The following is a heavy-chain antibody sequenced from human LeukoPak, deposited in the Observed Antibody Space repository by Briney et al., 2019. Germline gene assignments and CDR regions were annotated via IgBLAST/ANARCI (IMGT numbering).Heavy chain of an antibody. CDR2: ISYDGSNK. Sequence: HPGGSLRLSCAASGFTFSSYAMHWVRQAPGKGLEWVAVISYDGSNKYYADSVKGRFTISRDNSKNTLYLQMNSLRAEDTAVYYCARALGLKVLLWFGEPHGWFDPWGQGTLVTVSS. CDR3: ARALGLKVLLWFGEPHGWFDP. CDR1: GFTFSSYA. D-gene: IGHD3-10*01. J-gene: IGHJ5*02. V-gene: IGHV3-30*04.